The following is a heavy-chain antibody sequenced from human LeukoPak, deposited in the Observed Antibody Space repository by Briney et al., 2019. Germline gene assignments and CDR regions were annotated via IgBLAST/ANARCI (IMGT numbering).Heavy chain of an antibody. V-gene: IGHV3-7*01. CDR2: IKHDGSEK. J-gene: IGHJ4*02. CDR1: GFTFSSYA. CDR3: ARDYGGSSPFDY. D-gene: IGHD4-23*01. Sequence: GGSLRLSCAASGFTFSSYAMTWVRQAPGKGLEWVANIKHDGSEKYYVDSVKGRFTISRDNAKNSLYLQMNSLRAEDTAVYYCARDYGGSSPFDYWGQGTLVTVSS.